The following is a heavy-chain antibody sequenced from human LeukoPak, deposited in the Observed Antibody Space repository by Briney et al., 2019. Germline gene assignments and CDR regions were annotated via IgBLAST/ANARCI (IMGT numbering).Heavy chain of an antibody. J-gene: IGHJ4*02. CDR3: ARERTQGYFDY. CDR1: GGSISSSSYY. CDR2: IYYSGST. D-gene: IGHD1-14*01. Sequence: SETLSLTCTVSGGSISSSSYYWGWIRQPPGKGPEWIGSIYYSGSTYYNPSLKSRVTISVDTSKNQFSLKLSSVTAADTAVYYCARERTQGYFDYWGQGTLVTVSS. V-gene: IGHV4-39*01.